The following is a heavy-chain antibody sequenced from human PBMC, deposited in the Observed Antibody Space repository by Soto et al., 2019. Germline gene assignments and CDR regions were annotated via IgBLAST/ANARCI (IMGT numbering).Heavy chain of an antibody. CDR2: IIPILGIA. CDR1: GGTFSSYT. D-gene: IGHD6-19*01. V-gene: IGHV1-69*08. J-gene: IGHJ4*02. Sequence: QVQLVQSGAEVKKPGSSVKVSCKASGGTFSSYTISWVRQAPGQGLEWMGRIIPILGIANYAQKFQGRVTITADKSTSTAYMELSSLRSEDTAVYYCAREGDDPYSSGWYGSYWGQGTLVTVSS. CDR3: AREGDDPYSSGWYGSY.